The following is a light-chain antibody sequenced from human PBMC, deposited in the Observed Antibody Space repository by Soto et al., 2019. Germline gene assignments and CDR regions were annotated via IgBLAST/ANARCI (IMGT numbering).Light chain of an antibody. CDR3: CSNADNVEV. Sequence: QSALTQPPSVSGSPGQSVTISCTGTSSDVGGYNYVAWYQQHPGKAPKIMIYDVTERPSGVPDRFSGSKSGNTASLTISGLQAEDEADYYCCSNADNVEVFGTGTKVTVL. V-gene: IGLV2-11*01. J-gene: IGLJ1*01. CDR2: DVT. CDR1: SSDVGGYNY.